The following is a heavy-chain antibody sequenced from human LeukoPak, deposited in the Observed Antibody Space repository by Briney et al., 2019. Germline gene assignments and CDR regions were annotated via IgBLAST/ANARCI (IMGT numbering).Heavy chain of an antibody. D-gene: IGHD4-11*01. J-gene: IGHJ4*02. Sequence: SETLSLTCTVSGGSISSYYWSWIRQPPGKGLEWIGYIYYSGSTNYNPSLKSRVTISVDTSKNQFSLKLSSVTAADTAVYYCARDVGDYSLSGHFDYWGQGTLVTVSS. V-gene: IGHV4-59*01. CDR1: GGSISSYY. CDR2: IYYSGST. CDR3: ARDVGDYSLSGHFDY.